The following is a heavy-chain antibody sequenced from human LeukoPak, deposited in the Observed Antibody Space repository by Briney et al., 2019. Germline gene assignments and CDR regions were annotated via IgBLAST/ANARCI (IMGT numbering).Heavy chain of an antibody. J-gene: IGHJ4*02. CDR2: INHSGST. D-gene: IGHD3-10*01. Sequence: SETLSLTCAVYGGSFSGYFWTWIRQPPGKGLEWIGEINHSGSTNYNPSLKSRVTISVDMSKNQFSLKLSSVTAADTAVYYCARDGSGTENDYWGQGTLVTVSS. CDR3: ARDGSGTENDY. V-gene: IGHV4-34*01. CDR1: GGSFSGYF.